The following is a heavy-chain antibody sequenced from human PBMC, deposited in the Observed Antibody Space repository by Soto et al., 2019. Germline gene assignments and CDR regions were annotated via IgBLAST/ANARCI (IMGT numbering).Heavy chain of an antibody. CDR1: GDSISSADYS. V-gene: IGHV4-30-4*01. J-gene: IGHJ6*02. CDR3: ARDLWVEPELYYYGMDV. D-gene: IGHD1-1*01. Sequence: QVQLQESGPGLVRPSQTLSLTCTVSGDSISSADYSWSWIRQTPGKGLEWIGHIFYSGTTYYNLSLKSRLTISVDTSKNHFSLRLTSVTAADTAVYYCARDLWVEPELYYYGMDVWGQGTTVTVSS. CDR2: IFYSGTT.